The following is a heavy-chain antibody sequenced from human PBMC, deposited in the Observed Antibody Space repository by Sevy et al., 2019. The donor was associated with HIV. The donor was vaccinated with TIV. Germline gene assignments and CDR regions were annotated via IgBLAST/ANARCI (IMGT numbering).Heavy chain of an antibody. J-gene: IGHJ6*02. D-gene: IGHD3-3*01. CDR1: GGSISSYY. Sequence: SETLSLTCTVSGGSISSYYWSWIRQPPGKGLEWIGYIYYSGSTNYNPSVKSRVTISVDTSKNQFSLKLSSVTAADTAVYYCARASPYYDFWTPFPRGDYYYYGMDVWGQGTTVTVSS. CDR3: ARASPYYDFWTPFPRGDYYYYGMDV. CDR2: IYYSGST. V-gene: IGHV4-59*01.